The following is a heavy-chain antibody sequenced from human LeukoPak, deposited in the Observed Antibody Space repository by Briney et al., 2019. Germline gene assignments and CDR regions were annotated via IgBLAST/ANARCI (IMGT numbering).Heavy chain of an antibody. J-gene: IGHJ3*02. Sequence: PGGSLRLSCVASGFTFSSYALRWLRQAPGKGLEWVAVISADGTQKYYAPSVKGRFTVSRDNSKNTLYLQMNSVTSEDTAVYYCARDAHYSGGCCAFDIRGQGTMVTVSS. CDR1: GFTFSSYA. D-gene: IGHD6-19*01. CDR3: ARDAHYSGGCCAFDI. V-gene: IGHV3-30-3*01. CDR2: ISADGTQK.